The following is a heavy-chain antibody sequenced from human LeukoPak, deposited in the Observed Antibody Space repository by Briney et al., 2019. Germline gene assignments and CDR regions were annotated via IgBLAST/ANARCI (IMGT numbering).Heavy chain of an antibody. CDR3: ARDRFDVGAADYMDV. Sequence: GGSLRLSCAASGFTFSSYAMHWVRRAPGKGLEWVAVISYDGSNKYYADSVKGRFTISRDNSKNTLYLQMNSLRAEDTAVYYCARDRFDVGAADYMDVWGKGTTVTVSS. V-gene: IGHV3-30*01. CDR1: GFTFSSYA. J-gene: IGHJ6*03. CDR2: ISYDGSNK. D-gene: IGHD6-13*01.